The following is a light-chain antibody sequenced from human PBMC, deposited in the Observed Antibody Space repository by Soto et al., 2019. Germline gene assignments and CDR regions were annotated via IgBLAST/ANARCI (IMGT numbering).Light chain of an antibody. J-gene: IGLJ1*01. CDR2: DVT. Sequence: QSVLTQPRSVSGSPGQSVTISCTGTSSDVGGYNFVSWYQQHPGKVPKLTIYDVTKRPSGVPNRFSGSKSGNTASLTISALQAEDEADYYCCSYAGSYTLYVFGAGTKVTVL. V-gene: IGLV2-11*01. CDR1: SSDVGGYNF. CDR3: CSYAGSYTLYV.